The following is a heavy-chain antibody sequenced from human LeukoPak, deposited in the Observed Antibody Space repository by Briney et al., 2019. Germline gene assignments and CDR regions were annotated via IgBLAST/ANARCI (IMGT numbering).Heavy chain of an antibody. J-gene: IGHJ4*02. Sequence: GGSLRLSCAASVFTFSSYEMNWVRQAPGKGLEWVSYISSSGSTIYYADSVKGRFTISRDNAKNSLYLQMNSLRAEDTAVYYCAREGNYYDSSGSFDYWGQGTLVTVSS. D-gene: IGHD3-22*01. CDR3: AREGNYYDSSGSFDY. V-gene: IGHV3-48*03. CDR1: VFTFSSYE. CDR2: ISSSGSTI.